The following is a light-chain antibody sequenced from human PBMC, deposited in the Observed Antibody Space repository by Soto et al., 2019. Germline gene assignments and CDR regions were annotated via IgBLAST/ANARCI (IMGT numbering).Light chain of an antibody. CDR3: AQRIWPWT. V-gene: IGKV3-11*01. Sequence: EIVLTQSPATLSLSPGERATLSCRASQSVSTWLAWYQQKPGQAPRLLIYDASNRPTGIPDRFSGSGSGTDFTLTIISLEPEDFAVYYCAQRIWPWTVGQGTKVDIK. CDR1: QSVSTW. CDR2: DAS. J-gene: IGKJ1*01.